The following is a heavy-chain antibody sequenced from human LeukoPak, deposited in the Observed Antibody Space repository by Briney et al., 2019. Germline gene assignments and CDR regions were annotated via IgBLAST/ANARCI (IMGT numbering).Heavy chain of an antibody. CDR1: GFTFSSYS. D-gene: IGHD2-2*01. J-gene: IGHJ4*02. CDR2: ISDDSNYI. CDR3: ANHLACGSTSCPPFDY. V-gene: IGHV3-21*01. Sequence: GGSLRLSCAASGFTFSSYSMSWVRQAPGKGLEWVSSISDDSNYIYYADSVEGRFTISRDNAKNSLYLQMNSLRAEDTAVYYCANHLACGSTSCPPFDYWGQGALVTVSS.